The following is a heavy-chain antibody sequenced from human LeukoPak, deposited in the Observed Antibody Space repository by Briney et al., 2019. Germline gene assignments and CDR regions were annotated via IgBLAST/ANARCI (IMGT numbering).Heavy chain of an antibody. CDR1: GYIFTSYY. CDR2: MNPNSGNT. D-gene: IGHD6-19*01. Sequence: GASVKVSCKASGYIFTSYYMYWVRQAPGQGLEWMGWMNPNSGNTGYAQKFQGRVTITRNTSISTAYMELSSLRSEDTAVYYCARALAVAGTRADYWGQGTLVTVSS. V-gene: IGHV1-8*03. J-gene: IGHJ4*02. CDR3: ARALAVAGTRADY.